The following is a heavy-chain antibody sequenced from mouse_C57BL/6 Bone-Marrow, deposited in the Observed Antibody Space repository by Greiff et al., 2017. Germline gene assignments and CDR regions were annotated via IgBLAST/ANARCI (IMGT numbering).Heavy chain of an antibody. J-gene: IGHJ1*03. CDR1: GFNIKDDY. CDR3: TRDWYFDV. V-gene: IGHV14-4*01. Sequence: VQLKESGAELVRPGASVKLSCTASGFNIKDDYMHWVKQRPEQGLEWIGWIDPGNGDTEYASKFQGKATITADTSSNTAYLQLSSLTSEDTAVYYCTRDWYFDVWGTGTTVTVSS. CDR2: IDPGNGDT.